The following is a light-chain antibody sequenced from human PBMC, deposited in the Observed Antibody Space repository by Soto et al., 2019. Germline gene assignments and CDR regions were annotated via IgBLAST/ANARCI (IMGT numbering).Light chain of an antibody. Sequence: QSVLTQPASVSGSPGQSITISCTETSSDVGGYKYVSWYQQHPGRAPKLMIYDVNNRPSGVSSRFSGSKSGNAASLTISGLQAEDEADYYCSSYTSGTTHVIFGGGTKLTVL. CDR3: SSYTSGTTHVI. CDR1: SSDVGGYKY. CDR2: DVN. J-gene: IGLJ2*01. V-gene: IGLV2-14*03.